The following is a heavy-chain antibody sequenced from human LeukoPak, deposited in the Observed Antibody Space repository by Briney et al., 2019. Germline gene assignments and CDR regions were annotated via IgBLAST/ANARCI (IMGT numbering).Heavy chain of an antibody. CDR1: GFIFNNYW. J-gene: IGHJ3*02. D-gene: IGHD2-15*01. CDR2: ISYDGSNK. Sequence: GGSLRLSCAASGFIFNNYWISWVRQAPGEGLEWVAVISYDGSNKYYADSVKGRFTISRDNSKNTLYLQMNSLRAEDTAVYYCAKERVIVGHAFDIWGQGTMVTVSS. CDR3: AKERVIVGHAFDI. V-gene: IGHV3-30*18.